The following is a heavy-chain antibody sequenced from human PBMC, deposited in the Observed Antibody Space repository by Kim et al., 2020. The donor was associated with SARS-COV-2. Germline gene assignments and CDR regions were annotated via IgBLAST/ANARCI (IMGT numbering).Heavy chain of an antibody. J-gene: IGHJ4*02. V-gene: IGHV3-30*07. D-gene: IGHD3-10*01. Sequence: SVKGRFTISRDNSKNTLYLQMNSLRAEDTAVYYCARDWGSGSYYNEYFDYWGQGTLVTVSS. CDR3: ARDWGSGSYYNEYFDY.